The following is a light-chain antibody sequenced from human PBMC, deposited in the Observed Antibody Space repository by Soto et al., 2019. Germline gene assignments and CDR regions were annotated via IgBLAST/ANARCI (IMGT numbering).Light chain of an antibody. CDR1: QSVSSS. CDR3: QQYNKWPWT. Sequence: EIVMTQSPATLSMSPGERVTLSCRASQSVSSSLAWNQQKPGQAPRLLIYGASTRATGVPDRFSGSGSGTGFTLTISSLQSEDFAVYYCQQYNKWPWTFGQGTKVEIK. V-gene: IGKV3-15*01. CDR2: GAS. J-gene: IGKJ1*01.